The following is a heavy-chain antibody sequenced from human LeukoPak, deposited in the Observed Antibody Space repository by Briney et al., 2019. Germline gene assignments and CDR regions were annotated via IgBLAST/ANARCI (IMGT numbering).Heavy chain of an antibody. CDR3: ARFWRGSYGLSYFDY. Sequence: PSETLSLTCTASGGSINSGGHYWSWIRQPAGKGLEWIGRIYTSGSTNYNPSLKSRVTISVDTSKNQFSLKLSSVTAADTAVYYCARFWRGSYGLSYFDYWGQGTLVTVSS. CDR1: GGSINSGGHY. D-gene: IGHD3-16*02. J-gene: IGHJ4*02. CDR2: IYTSGST. V-gene: IGHV4-61*02.